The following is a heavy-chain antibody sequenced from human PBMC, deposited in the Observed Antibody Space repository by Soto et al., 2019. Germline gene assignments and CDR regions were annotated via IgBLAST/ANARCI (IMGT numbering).Heavy chain of an antibody. CDR3: AKDHLDIVVVPAARQYYYYYYGMDV. CDR1: GFTFSTYT. D-gene: IGHD2-2*03. Sequence: HPGGSLRLSCAASGFTFSTYTMGWVRQAPGKGLEWVSAISGSGGSTYYADSVKGRFTISRDNSKNTLYLQMNSLRAEDTAVYYCAKDHLDIVVVPAARQYYYYYYGMDVWGQGTTVTVSS. V-gene: IGHV3-23*01. J-gene: IGHJ6*02. CDR2: ISGSGGST.